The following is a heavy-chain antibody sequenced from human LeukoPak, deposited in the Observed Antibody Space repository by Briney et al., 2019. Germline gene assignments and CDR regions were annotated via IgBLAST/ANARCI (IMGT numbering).Heavy chain of an antibody. CDR2: IYHSGST. CDR1: GGSIKSNNW. Sequence: PSGTLSLTCAVSGGSIKSNNWWSWVRQPPGQGLEWIGYIYHSGSTYYNPSLKSRVTISVDRSKNQFSLKLSSVTAADTAVYYCASRRAPYYYDSSGYLNYYFDYWGQGTLVTVSS. V-gene: IGHV4-4*02. D-gene: IGHD3-22*01. CDR3: ASRRAPYYYDSSGYLNYYFDY. J-gene: IGHJ4*02.